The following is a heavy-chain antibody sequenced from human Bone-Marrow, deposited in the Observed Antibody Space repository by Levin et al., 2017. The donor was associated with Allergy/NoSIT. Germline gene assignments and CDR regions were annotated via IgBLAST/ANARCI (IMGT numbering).Heavy chain of an antibody. CDR2: ISHDGSIK. CDR1: GFTLRNYG. CDR3: TRTPAGYNYGHNDF. Sequence: GGSLRLSCASSGFTLRNYGLSWVRQAPGKGLQWVAVISHDGSIKYYADSVKGRFTVSRDNAENTLHLQMNNLTVEDTAMYFCTRTPAGYNYGHNDFWGPGTLVTVSS. J-gene: IGHJ4*02. V-gene: IGHV3-30*19. D-gene: IGHD2-15*01.